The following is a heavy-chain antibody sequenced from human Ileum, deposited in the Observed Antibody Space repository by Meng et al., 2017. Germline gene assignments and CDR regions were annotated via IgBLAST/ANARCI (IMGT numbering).Heavy chain of an antibody. J-gene: IGHJ4*02. D-gene: IGHD2-2*02. CDR3: ASFQYTMDDY. CDR2: INTDGGST. Sequence: GGSLRLSCVASGFTFSSYWMHWVRQAPGKGLEGVSFINTDGGSTSYADSVKGRFTISRDNAKNTLYLQMNSLRAEDTAVYFCASFQYTMDDYWGQGTLVTVSS. CDR1: GFTFSSYW. V-gene: IGHV3-74*01.